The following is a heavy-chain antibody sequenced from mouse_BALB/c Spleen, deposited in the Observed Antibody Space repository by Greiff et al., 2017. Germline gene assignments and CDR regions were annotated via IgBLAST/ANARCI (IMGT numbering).Heavy chain of an antibody. V-gene: IGHV5-4*02. J-gene: IGHJ4*01. D-gene: IGHD2-3*01. CDR2: ISDGGSYT. CDR3: ARVGDDDAMDY. CDR1: GFTFSDYY. Sequence: DVQLQESGGGLVKPGGSLKLSCAASGFTFSDYYMHWVRQTPEKRLEWVATISDGGSYTYYPDSVKGRFTISRDNAKNNLYLQMSSLKSEDTAMYYCARVGDDDAMDYWGQGTSVTVSS.